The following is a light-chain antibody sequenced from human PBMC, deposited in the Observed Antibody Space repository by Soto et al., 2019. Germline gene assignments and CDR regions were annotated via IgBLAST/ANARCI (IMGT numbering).Light chain of an antibody. CDR2: GAS. J-gene: IGKJ4*02. CDR3: QQSYSTPHNT. Sequence: DIQMTQSPSSLSASVGDRVTITCRASQSIRYYLNWYQQKPGKAPKLLIYGASSLQSGVPSRFSGSRARTDFNLQISSLKPEDFATYYCQQSYSTPHNTVGRGTETEIK. CDR1: QSIRYY. V-gene: IGKV1-39*01.